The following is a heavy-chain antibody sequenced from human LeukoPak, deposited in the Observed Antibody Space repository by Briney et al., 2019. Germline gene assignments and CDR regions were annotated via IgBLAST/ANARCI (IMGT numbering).Heavy chain of an antibody. V-gene: IGHV4-34*01. J-gene: IGHJ5*02. CDR1: GWSFSGYY. CDR3: ARGRKEVVAATPPRINWFDP. D-gene: IGHD2-15*01. Sequence: PSETLSLTCAVYGWSFSGYYLSWIRQPPGKGLEWVWEINHSGSTNYNPSLKSRVTISVDTSKNQFSLKLSSVPAAHTAVYYCARGRKEVVAATPPRINWFDPWGQGTLVTVSS. CDR2: INHSGST.